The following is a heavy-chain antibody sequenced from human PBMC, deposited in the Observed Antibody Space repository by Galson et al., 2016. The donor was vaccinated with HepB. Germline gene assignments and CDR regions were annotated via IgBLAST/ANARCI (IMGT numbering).Heavy chain of an antibody. D-gene: IGHD3-3*01. Sequence: SLRLSCAASGFTFSDYYMSWIRQAPGKGLEWVSYISSSGDITHYADSVKGRFTISRDNAKKQLSLQMNSLRAEDTAVYFCARDPKWPLSGTYNYWGQGTLVTVSS. CDR3: ARDPKWPLSGTYNY. CDR1: GFTFSDYY. J-gene: IGHJ4*02. CDR2: ISSSGDIT. V-gene: IGHV3-11*01.